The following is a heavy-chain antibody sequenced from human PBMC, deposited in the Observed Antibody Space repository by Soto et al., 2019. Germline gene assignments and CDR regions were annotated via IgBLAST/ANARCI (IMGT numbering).Heavy chain of an antibody. CDR1: GFTFSSSG. CDR2: LSVRGDYR. J-gene: IGHJ3*01. Sequence: EGQLLQSGGGLVQPGESLRVSCAASGFTFSSSGMSWVRPAPGKGLEWVLSLSVRGDYRYYADTVKGRFTISRDNFKNTLYLQMNSLTAEDTAGYYCANQGGFDVWGQGTMGAVSS. D-gene: IGHD2-15*01. V-gene: IGHV3-23*01. CDR3: ANQGGFDV.